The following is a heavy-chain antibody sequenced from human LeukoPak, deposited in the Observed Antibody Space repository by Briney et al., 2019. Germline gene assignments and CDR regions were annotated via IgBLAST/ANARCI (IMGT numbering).Heavy chain of an antibody. CDR2: ISAYSGNT. CDR3: ARASGMAPTGNFDY. Sequence: ASVKVSCKASGYTFTSYGISWVRQAPGQGLEWMGWISAYSGNTNYTQRLQGRLTMTTDTSTSTAYMELRSLRSDDTALYYCARASGMAPTGNFDYWGQGTLVTVSS. J-gene: IGHJ4*02. CDR1: GYTFTSYG. D-gene: IGHD1-1*01. V-gene: IGHV1-18*01.